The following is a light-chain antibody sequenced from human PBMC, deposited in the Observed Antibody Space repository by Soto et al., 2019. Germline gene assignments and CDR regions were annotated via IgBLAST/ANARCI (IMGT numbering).Light chain of an antibody. CDR1: SSNIGNNY. J-gene: IGLJ1*01. Sequence: QSALTQPPSVSAAPGQKVTISCSGSSSNIGNNYVSWYQQLPGTAPKLLIYENNKRPSGIPDRFSGSKSGTSATLGITGLQAGEEADYYCETWDSSLSAGGVFGPGTKLTVL. CDR3: ETWDSSLSAGGV. CDR2: ENN. V-gene: IGLV1-51*02.